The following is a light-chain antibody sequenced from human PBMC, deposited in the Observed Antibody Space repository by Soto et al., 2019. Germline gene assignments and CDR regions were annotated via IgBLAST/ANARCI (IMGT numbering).Light chain of an antibody. V-gene: IGKV1-39*01. J-gene: IGKJ1*01. Sequence: DIQMTRSPSSLSASVGDRVSITCRASQSISSYLNLYQQKPGKAPKLLIYAASSLQSGVPSRFSDSGSGTDFTLTISSLQPEDFETYYCQQSDSTSWTFGQGTTVDIK. CDR2: AAS. CDR1: QSISSY. CDR3: QQSDSTSWT.